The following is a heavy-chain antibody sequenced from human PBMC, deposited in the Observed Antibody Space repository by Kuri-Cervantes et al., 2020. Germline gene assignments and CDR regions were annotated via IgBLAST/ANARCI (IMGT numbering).Heavy chain of an antibody. D-gene: IGHD2-2*03. CDR1: GGSFSGYY. J-gene: IGHJ4*02. Sequence: SETLSLTCAVYGGSFSGYYWSWIRQPPGKGLEWIGEINHSGSTNYNPSLKSRVTISVDTSKNQFSLKLSSVTAADTAVYYCARGPTGGYSFDYWGQGTLGTVSS. CDR2: INHSGST. CDR3: ARGPTGGYSFDY. V-gene: IGHV4-34*01.